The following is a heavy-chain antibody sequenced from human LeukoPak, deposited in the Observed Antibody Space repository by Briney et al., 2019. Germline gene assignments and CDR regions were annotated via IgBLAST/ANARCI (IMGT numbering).Heavy chain of an antibody. D-gene: IGHD1-26*01. V-gene: IGHV4-39*07. CDR3: ARHSGSFYFYYYMDV. J-gene: IGHJ6*03. Sequence: SETLSLTCSVSGGSIRSSSYYWGWIRQPPGKGLEWIGTIYYSGNTYYNPSLKSRVSISVDTSKNQFSLKLSSVTAADTAVYYFARHSGSFYFYYYMDVWGKGTTVTVSS. CDR2: IYYSGNT. CDR1: GGSIRSSSYY.